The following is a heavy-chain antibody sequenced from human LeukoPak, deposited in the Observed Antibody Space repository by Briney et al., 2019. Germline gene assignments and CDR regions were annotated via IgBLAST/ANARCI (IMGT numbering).Heavy chain of an antibody. CDR1: GGSFSGYY. Sequence: PSETLSLTCAVYGGSFSGYYWSWIRQPPGKGLEWIGEINHSGSTNYNPSLKSRVTISVDRSKNQFSLKLSSVTAADTAVYYCARLRITMVRGVILHEYFQHWGQGTLSPSPQ. D-gene: IGHD3-10*01. CDR3: ARLRITMVRGVILHEYFQH. J-gene: IGHJ1*01. V-gene: IGHV4-34*01. CDR2: INHSGST.